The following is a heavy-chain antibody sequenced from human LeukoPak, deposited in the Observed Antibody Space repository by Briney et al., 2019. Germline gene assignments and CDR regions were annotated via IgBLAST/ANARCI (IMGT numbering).Heavy chain of an antibody. Sequence: PSETLSLTCAVYGGSFSGYYWSWIRQPPGKGLEWIGEINHSGSTNYNPFLKSRVTISVDTSKNQFSLKLSSVTAADTSVYYCASGKGSNLDYWGQGTLVTVSA. D-gene: IGHD3-10*01. CDR2: INHSGST. CDR1: GGSFSGYY. J-gene: IGHJ4*02. CDR3: ASGKGSNLDY. V-gene: IGHV4-34*01.